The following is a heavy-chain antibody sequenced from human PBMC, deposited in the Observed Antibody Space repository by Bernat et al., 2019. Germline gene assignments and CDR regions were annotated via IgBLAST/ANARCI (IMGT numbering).Heavy chain of an antibody. CDR2: ITGDGSST. CDR3: ARDWYYGNDQ. J-gene: IGHJ4*02. Sequence: EVQLVESGGGLVQPGGSLRLSCAASGFAFSAYWMNWVRQAPGKGLVWVARITGDGSSTTYADAVKGRFTISRDNAKNTLYLQMNSLGAEDTAVYYCARDWYYGNDQWGQGTLVTVSS. V-gene: IGHV3-74*01. CDR1: GFAFSAYW. D-gene: IGHD3-16*01.